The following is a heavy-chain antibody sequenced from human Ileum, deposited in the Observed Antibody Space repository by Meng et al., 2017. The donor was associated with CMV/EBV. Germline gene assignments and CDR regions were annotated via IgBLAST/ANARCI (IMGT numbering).Heavy chain of an antibody. CDR3: ARTVGATPFDY. J-gene: IGHJ4*02. CDR2: IKQDGTEK. D-gene: IGHD1-26*01. CDR1: GFTFSSYW. V-gene: IGHV3-7*01. Sequence: LSLTCAASGFTFSSYWMSWVRQAPGKGPEWVANIKQDGTEKYYVDSVKGRFTISRDNAENSLYLQMDGLRAEDTAVYYCARTVGATPFDYWGQGNLVTVSS.